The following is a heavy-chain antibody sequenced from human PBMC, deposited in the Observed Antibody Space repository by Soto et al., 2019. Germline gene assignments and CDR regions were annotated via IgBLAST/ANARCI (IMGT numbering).Heavy chain of an antibody. CDR3: ARKSRITIFGVAMGAFDI. J-gene: IGHJ3*02. Sequence: ASVKVSCKASGYTFTSYAMHWVRQAPGQRLEWMGWINAGNGNTKYSQKFQGRVTITRDTSASTAYMELSSLRSEDTAVYYCARKSRITIFGVAMGAFDIWGQGTMVTV. CDR1: GYTFTSYA. D-gene: IGHD3-3*01. V-gene: IGHV1-3*01. CDR2: INAGNGNT.